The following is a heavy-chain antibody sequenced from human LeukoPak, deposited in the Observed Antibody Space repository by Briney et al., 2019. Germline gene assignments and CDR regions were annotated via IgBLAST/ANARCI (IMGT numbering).Heavy chain of an antibody. Sequence: GGSLRLSCAASGFTLSSYSMNWVRQAPGKGLEWVSSISSSSSYIYYADSVKGRFTISRDNAKNSLYLQMNSLRAEDTAVYYCARWASAVPSDGYFQHWGQGTLVTVSS. V-gene: IGHV3-21*01. CDR3: ARWASAVPSDGYFQH. CDR1: GFTLSSYS. J-gene: IGHJ1*01. CDR2: ISSSSSYI. D-gene: IGHD6-19*01.